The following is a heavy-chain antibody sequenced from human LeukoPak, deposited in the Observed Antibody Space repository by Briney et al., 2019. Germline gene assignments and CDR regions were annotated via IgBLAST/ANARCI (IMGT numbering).Heavy chain of an antibody. CDR3: ARTRKYYYMDV. CDR2: IYPGDSDT. Sequence: GESLKISCKGSGYSFTSYWICWVRQMPGKGLEWMGIIYPGDSDTSYSPSFQGQVTISADKSITTYFLQWSSLKASDTAMYYCARTRKYYYMDVWGKGTTVTVSS. CDR1: GYSFTSYW. J-gene: IGHJ6*03. V-gene: IGHV5-51*01.